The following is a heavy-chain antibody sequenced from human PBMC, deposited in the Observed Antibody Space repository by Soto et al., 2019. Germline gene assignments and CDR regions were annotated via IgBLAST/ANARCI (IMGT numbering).Heavy chain of an antibody. D-gene: IGHD3-16*01. CDR3: ASVTFGGVVLAH. Sequence: SETLSLTCTVSDVSINSSKYYWSWIRQPPGKGLEWIGYIYFNGNTNYNPSLKRRVTISIDTSKKQISLNLTSVTDADTAVYYCASVTFGGVVLAHWGQGTPVTVSS. CDR2: IYFNGNT. J-gene: IGHJ4*02. CDR1: DVSINSSKYY. V-gene: IGHV4-61*01.